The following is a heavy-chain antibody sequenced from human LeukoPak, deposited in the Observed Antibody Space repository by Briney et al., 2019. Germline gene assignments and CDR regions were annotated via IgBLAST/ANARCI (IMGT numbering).Heavy chain of an antibody. Sequence: PGRSLRLSCAASGFTFSSYGMHWVRQAPGKGLEWVAFIRYDGSNKYYADSVKGRFTISRDNSKNTLYLQMNSLRAEDTAVYYCAKGSGSGTTTSDYWGQGTLVTVSS. CDR2: IRYDGSNK. J-gene: IGHJ4*02. CDR1: GFTFSSYG. V-gene: IGHV3-30*02. CDR3: AKGSGSGTTTSDY. D-gene: IGHD3-10*01.